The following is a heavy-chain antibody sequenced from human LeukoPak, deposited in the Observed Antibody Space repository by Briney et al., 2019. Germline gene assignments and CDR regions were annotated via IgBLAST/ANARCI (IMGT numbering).Heavy chain of an antibody. V-gene: IGHV4-30-4*01. CDR2: IYYSGST. D-gene: IGHD4-17*01. J-gene: IGHJ5*02. CDR1: GGSIRSGDYY. CDR3: ARGLEVTTSNWFDP. Sequence: PSQTLSLTCTVSGGSIRSGDYYWSWIRQPPGKGLEWIGYIYYSGSTYYNPSLKSRVTISVDTSKNQFSLKLSSVTAADTAVYYCARGLEVTTSNWFDPWGQGTLVTVSS.